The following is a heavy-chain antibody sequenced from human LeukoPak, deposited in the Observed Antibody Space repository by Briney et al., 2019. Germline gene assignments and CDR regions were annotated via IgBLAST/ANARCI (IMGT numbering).Heavy chain of an antibody. CDR2: INQDGSKS. D-gene: IGHD3-22*01. V-gene: IGHV3-7*01. CDR3: ARLSTAVVDSDY. CDR1: GFTFNNYW. Sequence: GGSLRLSCAASGFTFNNYWMSWVRQAPGKGLEWVANINQDGSKSYYADSVKGRFTISRDNAKNSLYLQMNSLRAEDTSVYYCARLSTAVVDSDYWGQGAPVTVSS. J-gene: IGHJ4*02.